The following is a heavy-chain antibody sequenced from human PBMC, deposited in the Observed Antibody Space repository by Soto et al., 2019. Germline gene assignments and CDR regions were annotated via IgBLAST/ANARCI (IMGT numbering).Heavy chain of an antibody. CDR1: GGSISSYY. Sequence: SETLSLTCTVSGGSISSYYWSWIRQPPGKGLEWIGYIYYSGSTNYNPSIKSRVTISVDTSKNQFSLKLSSVTAADTAVYYCSIYKPWDYGDYVTHAAFDIWGQGTMVTVSS. CDR3: SIYKPWDYGDYVTHAAFDI. V-gene: IGHV4-59*08. CDR2: IYYSGST. J-gene: IGHJ3*02. D-gene: IGHD4-17*01.